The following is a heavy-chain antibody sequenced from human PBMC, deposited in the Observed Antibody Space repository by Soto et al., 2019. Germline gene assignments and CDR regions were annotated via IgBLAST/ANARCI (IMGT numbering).Heavy chain of an antibody. CDR2: ISYDGSNK. Sequence: GGSLRLSCAASGFTFSSYAMHWVRQAPGKGLEWVAVISYDGSNKYYADSVKGRFTISRDNSKNTLYLQMNSLRAEDTAVYYCAREYYYDSSGYYPFDYWGQGTLVTVSS. CDR1: GFTFSSYA. D-gene: IGHD3-22*01. J-gene: IGHJ4*02. V-gene: IGHV3-30-3*01. CDR3: AREYYYDSSGYYPFDY.